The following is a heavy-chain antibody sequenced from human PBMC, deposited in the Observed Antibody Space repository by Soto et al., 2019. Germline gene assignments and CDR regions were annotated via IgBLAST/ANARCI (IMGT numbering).Heavy chain of an antibody. J-gene: IGHJ6*03. V-gene: IGHV4-61*08. CDR1: GGSISSGGYY. Sequence: SETLSLTCTVSGGSISSGGYYWSWIRQHPGKGLDWIGYIYYSGSTNYNPSLKSRVTISVDTSKNQFSLKLSSVTAADTAVYYCARDHRGFFGVVRAPRHYMDVWGKGTTVTVSS. CDR2: IYYSGST. CDR3: ARDHRGFFGVVRAPRHYMDV. D-gene: IGHD3-3*01.